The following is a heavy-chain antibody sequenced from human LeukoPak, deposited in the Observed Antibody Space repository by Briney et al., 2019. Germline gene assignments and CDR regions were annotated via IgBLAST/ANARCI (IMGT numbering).Heavy chain of an antibody. J-gene: IGHJ5*02. CDR1: GYTFTSYD. CDR3: ARVGLYYDFWSGYPGWFDP. Sequence: ASVKVSCKASGYTFTSYDINWVRQATGQGLEWMGWMNPNSGNTGYAQKFQGRVTITRNTSINTPYMELSSLRSEDTAVYYCARVGLYYDFWSGYPGWFDPWGQGTLVTVSS. D-gene: IGHD3-3*01. CDR2: MNPNSGNT. V-gene: IGHV1-8*03.